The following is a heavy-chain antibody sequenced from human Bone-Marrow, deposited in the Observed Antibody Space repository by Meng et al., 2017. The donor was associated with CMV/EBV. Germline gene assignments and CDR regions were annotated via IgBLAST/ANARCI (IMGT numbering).Heavy chain of an antibody. Sequence: SETLSLTCTVSGGSISSYYWSWIRQPPGKGLEWIGYIYYSGSTNYNPSLKSRVTISVDTSKNQFSLKLSSVTAADTAVYYCARVALYYYGSGSPLPETNYYYGMDVWGQGTTVPVSS. CDR1: GGSISSYY. J-gene: IGHJ6*02. D-gene: IGHD3-10*01. CDR2: IYYSGST. CDR3: ARVALYYYGSGSPLPETNYYYGMDV. V-gene: IGHV4-59*01.